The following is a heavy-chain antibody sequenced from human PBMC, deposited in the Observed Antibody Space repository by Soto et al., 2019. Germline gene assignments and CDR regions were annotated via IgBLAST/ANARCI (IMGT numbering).Heavy chain of an antibody. D-gene: IGHD2-21*02. J-gene: IGHJ4*02. Sequence: QVQLVQSGAEVKKPGSSVKVSCKASGGTFSSYAISWVRQAPGQGLEWMGGIIHIFGTANYAHKFQARVTITADESTSTDYMELSSLRSEDTSVYYCARSPGYCGGDCYASWGQGTLVTVSS. CDR2: IIHIFGTA. CDR1: GGTFSSYA. V-gene: IGHV1-69*01. CDR3: ARSPGYCGGDCYAS.